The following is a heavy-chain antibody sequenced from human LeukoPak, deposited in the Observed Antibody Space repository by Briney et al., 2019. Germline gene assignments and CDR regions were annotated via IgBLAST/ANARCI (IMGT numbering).Heavy chain of an antibody. CDR3: ARFSPLYYYDSSGHAFDI. D-gene: IGHD3-22*01. Sequence: SETLSLTCTVSGGSITSYSWSWIRQPPGKGLEWIGYIYHSGSTYYNPSLKSRVTISVDRSKNQFSLKLSSVTAADTAVYYCARFSPLYYYDSSGHAFDIWGQGTMVTVSS. V-gene: IGHV4-30-2*01. CDR1: GGSITSYS. J-gene: IGHJ3*02. CDR2: IYHSGST.